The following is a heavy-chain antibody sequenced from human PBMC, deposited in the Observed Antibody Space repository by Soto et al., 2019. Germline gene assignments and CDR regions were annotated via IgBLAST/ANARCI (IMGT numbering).Heavy chain of an antibody. CDR3: ASRYYYFCSGYYTGIVLDYYYGMDV. CDR2: IYYTGST. D-gene: IGHD3-3*01. CDR1: GGSISSYY. J-gene: IGHJ6*02. Sequence: SETLSLTCTVSGGSISSYYWSWIRQPPGKGLEWIGYIYYTGSTNYNPSLKSRVTISVDTSKNQFSLKLSSVTAADTAEYYCASRYYYFCSGYYTGIVLDYYYGMDVWGQGTTVTVSS. V-gene: IGHV4-59*08.